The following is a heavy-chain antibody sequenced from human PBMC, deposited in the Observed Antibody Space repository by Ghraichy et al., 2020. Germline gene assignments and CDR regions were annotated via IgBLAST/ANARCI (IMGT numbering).Heavy chain of an antibody. CDR2: IYYSGST. V-gene: IGHV4-59*01. CDR1: GGSISSYY. J-gene: IGHJ4*02. CDR3: ARDVGVFGYNYFDY. D-gene: IGHD2-21*01. Sequence: SQTLSLTCTVSGGSISSYYWSWIRQPPGKGLEWIGYIYYSGSTNYNPSLKSRVTISVDTSKNQFSLKLSSVTAADTAVYYCARDVGVFGYNYFDYWGQGTLVTVSS.